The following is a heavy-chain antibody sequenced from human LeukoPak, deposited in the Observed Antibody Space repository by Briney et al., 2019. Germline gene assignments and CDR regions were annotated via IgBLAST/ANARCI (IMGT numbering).Heavy chain of an antibody. D-gene: IGHD6-13*01. CDR2: IYYSGST. Sequence: GSLRLSCAASGFTVSSTYMSWVRQAPGKGLEWIGSIYYSGSTYYNPSLKSRVTISVDTSKNQFSLKLSSVTAADTAVYYCARQGSSSWWDYTYYFDYWGQGTLVTVSS. CDR1: GFTVSSTY. CDR3: ARQGSSSWWDYTYYFDY. J-gene: IGHJ4*02. V-gene: IGHV4-39*01.